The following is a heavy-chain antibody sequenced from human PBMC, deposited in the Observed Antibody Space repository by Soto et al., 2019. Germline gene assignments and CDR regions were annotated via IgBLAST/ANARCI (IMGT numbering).Heavy chain of an antibody. D-gene: IGHD3-22*01. J-gene: IGHJ3*01. CDR2: ITWNSGNL. Sequence: EVQLVESGGGVVQPGRSLRLSCAASGFTFEDYAMHWVRQSPGKGLEWVSGITWNSGNLDYADSVKGRFTISRDNAKNSLYLQMNSLRAEDTALYYCVKDVLWDSSGYYNAAFDFWGQGTKVTVSS. CDR1: GFTFEDYA. V-gene: IGHV3-9*01. CDR3: VKDVLWDSSGYYNAAFDF.